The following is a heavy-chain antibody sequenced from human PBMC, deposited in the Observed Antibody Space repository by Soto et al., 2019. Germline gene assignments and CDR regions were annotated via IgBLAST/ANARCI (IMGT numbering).Heavy chain of an antibody. J-gene: IGHJ6*02. CDR3: ERSPNYYYYGFDV. V-gene: IGHV4-61*01. CDR1: GGSVSSGTYF. CDR2: IYYSGST. Sequence: PSETLSLTGTVSGGSVSSGTYFWGWIRQSPGKVLEWIAYIYYSGSTNYNPSLQRRSTISVDTSKSQVSLTLTYVTAADAAVYYCERSPNYYYYGFDVWGQATTVTVSS.